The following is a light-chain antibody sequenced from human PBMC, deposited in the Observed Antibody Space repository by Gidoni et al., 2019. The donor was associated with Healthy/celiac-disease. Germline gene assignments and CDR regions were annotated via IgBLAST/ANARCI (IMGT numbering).Light chain of an antibody. CDR2: AAS. V-gene: IGKV1-39*01. CDR3: QQSYSTPPYT. J-gene: IGKJ1*01. CDR1: QSISSY. Sequence: DIHMTQSPSSLSASVGDRVTITCRASQSISSYLNWYQQKPGKAPKLLTYAASSLQSGVPSRFSGSGSGTDFTLTISSLQPEDFATYYCQQSYSTPPYTFGQGTKVEIK.